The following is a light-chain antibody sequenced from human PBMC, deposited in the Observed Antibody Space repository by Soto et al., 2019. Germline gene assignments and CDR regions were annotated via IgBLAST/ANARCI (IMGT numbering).Light chain of an antibody. J-gene: IGKJ1*01. V-gene: IGKV1-5*01. CDR2: GAS. Sequence: DIQLTQSPPSLSASVGDRVTSTCRASQSIKYYLAWYQQMPGKAPKLLIYGASNLQSGFPSRFSGSGSGTEFPLTISSLQPDYFATYFWQHLSSYSQTFGQGTKVEI. CDR1: QSIKYY. CDR3: QHLSSYSQT.